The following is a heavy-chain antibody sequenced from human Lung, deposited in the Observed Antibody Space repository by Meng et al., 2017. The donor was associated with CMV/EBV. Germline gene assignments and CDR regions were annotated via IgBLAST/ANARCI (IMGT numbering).Heavy chain of an antibody. J-gene: IGHJ4*02. CDR2: IYHSGST. Sequence: SETLSLXCTVSGGSLSSSYYWGWIRQPPGKGLEWIGSIYHSGSTYYNPSLKSRVAMSVDTSKNQFSLKLSSVTAADTAVYYCARDPRGPLYCPNGVCYVYYFDYWXQGTLVTVSS. V-gene: IGHV4-39*07. D-gene: IGHD2-8*01. CDR1: GGSLSSSYY. CDR3: ARDPRGPLYCPNGVCYVYYFDY.